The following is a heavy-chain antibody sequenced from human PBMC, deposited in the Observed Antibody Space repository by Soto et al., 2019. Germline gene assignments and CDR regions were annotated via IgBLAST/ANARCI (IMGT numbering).Heavy chain of an antibody. J-gene: IGHJ6*02. Sequence: EVQLVESGGGLVQPGGSLRLSCEASGFTFRNYDMHWGRQGTGKGLEWVSGISAAGDPEYADSVEGRFTISRENAQNSFFLQMNSLRVGDTAVYYCARTDRDFYGLDVWGQGTTVIVSS. CDR1: GFTFRNYD. CDR2: ISAAGDP. CDR3: ARTDRDFYGLDV. V-gene: IGHV3-13*05.